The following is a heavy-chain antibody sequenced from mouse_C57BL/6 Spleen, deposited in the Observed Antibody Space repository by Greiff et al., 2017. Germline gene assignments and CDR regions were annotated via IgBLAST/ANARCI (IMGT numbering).Heavy chain of an antibody. CDR1: GYTFTSYW. CDR2: IYPGSGST. CDR3: ESPYGISYGYFDV. D-gene: IGHD1-1*01. Sequence: QVQLQQPGAELVKPGASVKMSCKASGYTFTSYWITWVKQRPGQGLEWIGDIYPGSGSTTYNEKFKSKATLTVDTSSSTAYMQLSNLTSEDSAVYDCESPYGISYGYFDVWGTGTTVTGSS. J-gene: IGHJ1*03. V-gene: IGHV1-55*01.